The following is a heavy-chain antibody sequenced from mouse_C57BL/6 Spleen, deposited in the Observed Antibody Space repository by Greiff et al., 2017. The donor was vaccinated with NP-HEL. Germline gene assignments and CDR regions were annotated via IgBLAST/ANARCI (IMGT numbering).Heavy chain of an antibody. D-gene: IGHD1-1*01. CDR2: IYPGSGST. V-gene: IGHV1-55*01. CDR1: GYTFTSYW. J-gene: IGHJ1*03. CDR3: ARRYGSSYWYFEV. Sequence: QVHVKQPGAELVKPGASVKMSCKASGYTFTSYWITWVKQRPGQGLEWIGDIYPGSGSTNYNEKFKSKATLTVDTSSSTAYMQLSSLTSEDSAVYYCARRYGSSYWYFEVWGTGTTVTVSS.